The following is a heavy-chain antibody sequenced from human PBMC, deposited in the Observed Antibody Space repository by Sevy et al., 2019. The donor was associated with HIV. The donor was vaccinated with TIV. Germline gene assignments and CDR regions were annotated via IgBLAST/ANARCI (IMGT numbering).Heavy chain of an antibody. V-gene: IGHV3-21*01. J-gene: IGHJ4*02. CDR2: ISSSSSYI. D-gene: IGHD3-3*01. Sequence: GGSLRLSCAASGFTFSSYSMNWVRQAPGKGLEWVSSISSSSSYIYYADSVKRRFTISRDNAKNSLYLQMNSLRAEDTAVYYCARFPGTMYYDFWSGYPGFDYWGQGTLVTVSS. CDR3: ARFPGTMYYDFWSGYPGFDY. CDR1: GFTFSSYS.